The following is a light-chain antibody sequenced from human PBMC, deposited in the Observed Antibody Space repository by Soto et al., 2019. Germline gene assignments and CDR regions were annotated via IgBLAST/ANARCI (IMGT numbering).Light chain of an antibody. CDR2: DAS. V-gene: IGKV1-5*01. J-gene: IGKJ1*01. Sequence: TQSPATLSLSPGERATLSCRASQSVSSYLAWYQQKPGKAPKLLIYDASSLESGVPSRFSGSGSGTEFTLTISSLQPDDFATYYCQQYNSYPWTFGQGTKWIS. CDR1: QSVSSY. CDR3: QQYNSYPWT.